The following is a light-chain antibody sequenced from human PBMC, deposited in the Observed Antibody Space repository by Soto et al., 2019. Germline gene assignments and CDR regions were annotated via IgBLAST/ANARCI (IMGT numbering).Light chain of an antibody. CDR3: QQSYSTPPT. Sequence: DIQMTQSPSSLSASVEDRVTITCRASQSISSYLNWYQQKPGKAPKLLIYAASSLQSGVPSRYSGSRSGTDLTLTISSLQPEDFATYYCQQSYSTPPTFGKGTKVEIK. J-gene: IGKJ1*01. CDR1: QSISSY. V-gene: IGKV1-39*01. CDR2: AAS.